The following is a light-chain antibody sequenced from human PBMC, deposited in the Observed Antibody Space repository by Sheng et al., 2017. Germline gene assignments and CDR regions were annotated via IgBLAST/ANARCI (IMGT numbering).Light chain of an antibody. CDR3: GTWDSSLSAGV. CDR2: DND. V-gene: IGLV1-51*01. J-gene: IGLJ2*01. CDR1: SSNIGNNY. Sequence: QSVLTQPPSVSAAPGQKVTISCSGSSSNIGNNYVSWYQHLSGTAPKLLIYDNDRRPSGTPDRFSGSKSGTSATLGITGLQTGDEADYYCGTWDSSLSAGVFGGGTKLTVL.